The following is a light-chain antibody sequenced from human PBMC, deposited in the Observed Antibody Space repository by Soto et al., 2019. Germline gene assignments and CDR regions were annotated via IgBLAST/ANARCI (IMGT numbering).Light chain of an antibody. Sequence: IQMTQFPFPLPSSVWDRVTLTCRASQSISNWLAWYQQKPGTAPKVLIYHASNLQSGVPSRFSGSGSGTEFTLTISSPQPDDFATYYCQQYNSYSFGQGTKVDIK. CDR2: HAS. CDR3: QQYNSYS. V-gene: IGKV1-5*01. J-gene: IGKJ1*01. CDR1: QSISNW.